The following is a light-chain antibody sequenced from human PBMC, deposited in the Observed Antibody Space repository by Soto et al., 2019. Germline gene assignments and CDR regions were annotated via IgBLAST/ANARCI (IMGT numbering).Light chain of an antibody. J-gene: IGLJ1*01. V-gene: IGLV2-23*01. CDR2: EGS. Sequence: QSALTQPASVSGSPGQSITISCTGTSSDVGSYNLVSWYQQHPGKAPKLMIYEGSKRPSGVSNRFSGSKSGNTASLTISGLQAKDEADYYCCSYAGSSTSYVFGTGTKLTVL. CDR3: CSYAGSSTSYV. CDR1: SSDVGSYNL.